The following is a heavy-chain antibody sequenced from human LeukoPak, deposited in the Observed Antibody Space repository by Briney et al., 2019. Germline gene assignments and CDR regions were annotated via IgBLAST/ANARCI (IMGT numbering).Heavy chain of an antibody. CDR3: VRALMGTSDH. CDR1: GGTFSSYA. J-gene: IGHJ4*02. D-gene: IGHD7-27*01. V-gene: IGHV3-74*01. Sequence: SCKASGGTFSSYAMSWVRQAPGKGLVWVSRMNSDGSTTNYADSVKGRFTISRDNSKNTLYLQMNSLRAEDTAVYYCVRALMGTSDHWGQGSLVTVSS. CDR2: MNSDGSTT.